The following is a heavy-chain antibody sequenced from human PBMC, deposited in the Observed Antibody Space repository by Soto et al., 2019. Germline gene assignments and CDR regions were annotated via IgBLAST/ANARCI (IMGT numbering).Heavy chain of an antibody. CDR2: ISSSSSYI. CDR3: ARDTTRRTYYYDGSDDY. D-gene: IGHD3-22*01. J-gene: IGHJ4*02. Sequence: PGGSLRLSCAASGFTFSSYSMNWVRQAPGKGLEWVSSISSSSSYIYYADSVKGRFTISRDNAKNSLYLQMNSLRAEDTAVYYCARDTTRRTYYYDGSDDYWGQGTLVTVS. V-gene: IGHV3-21*01. CDR1: GFTFSSYS.